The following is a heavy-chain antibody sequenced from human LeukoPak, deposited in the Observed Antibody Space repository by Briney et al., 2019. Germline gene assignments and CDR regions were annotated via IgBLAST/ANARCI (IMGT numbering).Heavy chain of an antibody. CDR2: VKEDGRET. CDR3: ARAKPADFDL. V-gene: IGHV3-74*01. Sequence: GGSLRLSCVGSGFTFNTYWIHWVRQAPGKGLVWVSRVKEDGRETNYADSVKGRFTLSRDDAKNTVYLQMNNLRAEDTAVYHCARAKPADFDLWGRGTLVTVSS. CDR1: GFTFNTYW. J-gene: IGHJ2*01.